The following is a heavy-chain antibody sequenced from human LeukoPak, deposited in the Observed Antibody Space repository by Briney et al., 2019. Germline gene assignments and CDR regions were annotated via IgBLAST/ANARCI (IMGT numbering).Heavy chain of an antibody. CDR3: ARIEGSEYSSSPPWFDP. Sequence: PSETLSLTCTVSGGSISSYYWSWIRQPPGKGLEWIGYIYYSGSTNYNPSLKSRVTISVDTSKNQFSLKLSSVTAADTAVYYCARIEGSEYSSSPPWFDPWGQGTLVTVSS. V-gene: IGHV4-59*01. CDR2: IYYSGST. D-gene: IGHD6-6*01. J-gene: IGHJ5*02. CDR1: GGSISSYY.